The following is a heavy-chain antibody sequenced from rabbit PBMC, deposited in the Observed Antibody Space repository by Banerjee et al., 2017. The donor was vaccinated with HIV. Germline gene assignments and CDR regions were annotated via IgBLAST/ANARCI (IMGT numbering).Heavy chain of an antibody. V-gene: IGHV1S47*01. CDR3: ARDDYGGYYQRLYYFNL. Sequence: QEQLVESGGGLVQPGGSLKLSCKASGFDFSSYGVSWVRQAPGKGLEWIGRIYAGKGSSDYANWVNGRFTISSDSAQNTVDLQMNSLTAADTATYFCARDDYGGYYQRLYYFNLWGPGTLVTV. J-gene: IGHJ4*01. CDR1: GFDFSSYG. CDR2: IYAGKGSS. D-gene: IGHD2-1*01.